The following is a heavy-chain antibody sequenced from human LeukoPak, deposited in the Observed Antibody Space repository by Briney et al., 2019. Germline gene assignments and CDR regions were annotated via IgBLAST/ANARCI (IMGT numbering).Heavy chain of an antibody. V-gene: IGHV4-39*07. CDR1: GGSISSSSYY. D-gene: IGHD3-22*01. J-gene: IGHJ3*02. Sequence: SQTLSLTCTVSGGSISSSSYYWGWIRQPPGKGLEWIGSIFYSGRTYYNPSLKSRVTISVDTSKKQFSLKLSSVTAADTAVYYCARVRRFYYDSSTKGAFDIWGQGTMVTVSS. CDR3: ARVRRFYYDSSTKGAFDI. CDR2: IFYSGRT.